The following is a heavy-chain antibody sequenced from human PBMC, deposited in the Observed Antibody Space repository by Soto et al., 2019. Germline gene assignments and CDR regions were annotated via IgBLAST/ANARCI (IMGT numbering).Heavy chain of an antibody. CDR3: ATTVPPSGSSLFSWFDX. D-gene: IGHD1-26*01. CDR1: GYSFTRNW. J-gene: IGHJ5*02. CDR2: IDPTDSYT. V-gene: IGHV5-10-1*01. Sequence: LGESLKISCKASGYSFTRNWISWVRQMPGKGLELMARIDPTDSYTNYSPSFKGHVTISVDKSSSTGYVQWSSLKSSDTAMYYCATTVPPSGSSLFSWFDXWCQESLVTVSX.